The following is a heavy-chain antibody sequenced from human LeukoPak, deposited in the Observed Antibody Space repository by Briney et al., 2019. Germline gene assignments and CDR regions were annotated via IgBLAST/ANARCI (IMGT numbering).Heavy chain of an antibody. V-gene: IGHV3-43*02. CDR2: INGDGGST. CDR3: AKVGQGFDFDY. D-gene: IGHD1-26*01. J-gene: IGHJ4*02. CDR1: GFTFEDYA. Sequence: GGSLRLSCAASGFTFEDYAMHWVRQAPGKGLDWVSLINGDGGSTYYADSVKGRFTVSRDNSKNSLYLQMNSLRTEDTALYFCAKVGQGFDFDYWGQGTLVTVSS.